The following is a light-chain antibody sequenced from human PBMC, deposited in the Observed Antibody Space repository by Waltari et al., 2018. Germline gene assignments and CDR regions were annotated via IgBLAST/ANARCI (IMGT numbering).Light chain of an antibody. CDR2: EVT. Sequence: QSALTQPPSASGSPGQSVTIPSAGTSSDVGGYNYVSRYQHHPGKAPKLIIYEVTKRPSGVPDRFSGSKSGNTASLTVSGLQAEDESDYYCSSYGGSNNFYVFGTGTKVSVL. V-gene: IGLV2-8*01. J-gene: IGLJ1*01. CDR3: SSYGGSNNFYV. CDR1: SSDVGGYNY.